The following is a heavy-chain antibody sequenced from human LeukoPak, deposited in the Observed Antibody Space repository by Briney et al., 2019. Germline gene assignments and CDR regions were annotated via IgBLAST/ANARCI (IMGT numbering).Heavy chain of an antibody. CDR2: MNPNSGNT. Sequence: ASVKVSCKASGYTFTSYDINWVRQATGQGLEWMGWMNPNSGNTGYAQKFQGRVTMTRNTSISTAYMELSSLRSEDTAVYYYARTNLYCSSTSCYMDFDYWGQGTLVTVSS. CDR1: GYTFTSYD. CDR3: ARTNLYCSSTSCYMDFDY. V-gene: IGHV1-8*01. J-gene: IGHJ4*02. D-gene: IGHD2-2*02.